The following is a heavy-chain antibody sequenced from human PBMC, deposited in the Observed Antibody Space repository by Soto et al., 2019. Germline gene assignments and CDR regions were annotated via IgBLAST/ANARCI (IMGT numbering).Heavy chain of an antibody. J-gene: IGHJ6*02. D-gene: IGHD1-1*01. CDR2: IYYSGST. CDR3: ARXKGRDWNTGYYYYGMDL. Sequence: PSETLSLTCTVSGGSISSGGYYWSWILQHPGKGLEWIGYIYYSGSTYYNPSLKSRVTISVDTSKNQFSLKLSSVTAADTAVYYCARXKGRDWNTGYYYYGMDLWGQGTTVTVSS. CDR1: GGSISSGGYY. V-gene: IGHV4-31*03.